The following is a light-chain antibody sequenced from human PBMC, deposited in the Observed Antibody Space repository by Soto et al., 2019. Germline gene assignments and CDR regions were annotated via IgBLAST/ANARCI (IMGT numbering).Light chain of an antibody. Sequence: DIQMTQSPSSLSASVGDRVTITCRASQDISSDLNWYQQKPGKAPKLLIYAASTLHSGVPSRFSGSESGTDFTLTISSLQPEDFATYYCQHSYSILCTFGPGTKVEIK. CDR3: QHSYSILCT. V-gene: IGKV1-39*01. CDR2: AAS. J-gene: IGKJ3*01. CDR1: QDISSD.